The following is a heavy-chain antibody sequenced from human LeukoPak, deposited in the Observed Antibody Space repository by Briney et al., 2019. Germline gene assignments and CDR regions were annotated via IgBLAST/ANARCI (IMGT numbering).Heavy chain of an antibody. CDR2: ISLSGLT. Sequence: SETLSLTCGVSGGSISNTNWWSWVRQAPGQGLEWIGEISLSGLTNYNPSLKSRVTISVDTSKNQFSLKLSSVTAADTAVYYCARGRPRVHARVTGRNWFDPWGQGTLVTVSS. V-gene: IGHV4-4*02. CDR1: GGSISNTNW. D-gene: IGHD4-23*01. CDR3: ARGRPRVHARVTGRNWFDP. J-gene: IGHJ5*02.